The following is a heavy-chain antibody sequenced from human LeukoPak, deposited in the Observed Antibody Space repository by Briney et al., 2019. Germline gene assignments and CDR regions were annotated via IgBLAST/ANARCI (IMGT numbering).Heavy chain of an antibody. D-gene: IGHD3-10*01. Sequence: SVKVSCKASGGTFSSYAISWVRQDPGQGLEWMGRIIPIFGIANYAQKFQGRVTITADKSTSTAYMELSSLRSEDTAVYYCARGTMVRIDYWGQGTLVTVSS. CDR2: IIPIFGIA. J-gene: IGHJ4*02. CDR1: GGTFSSYA. V-gene: IGHV1-69*04. CDR3: ARGTMVRIDY.